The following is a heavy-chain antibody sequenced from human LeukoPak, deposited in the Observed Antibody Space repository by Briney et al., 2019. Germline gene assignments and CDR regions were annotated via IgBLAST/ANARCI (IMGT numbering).Heavy chain of an antibody. CDR1: GFTFSSYE. CDR2: ISSSGSTI. J-gene: IGHJ4*02. CDR3: ARAMIVPFDY. Sequence: PGGSLRLSCAASGFTFSSYEMNWVRQAPGKGLEWVSYISSSGSTIYYADSVKGRFTISRDNAKNSLYLQMNSLRAEDTAVYYCARAMIVPFDYWGQGTLVTVSP. V-gene: IGHV3-48*03. D-gene: IGHD3-22*01.